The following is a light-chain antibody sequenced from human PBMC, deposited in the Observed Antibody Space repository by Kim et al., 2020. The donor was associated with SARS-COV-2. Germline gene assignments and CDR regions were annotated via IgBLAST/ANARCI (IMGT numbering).Light chain of an antibody. CDR2: GAS. CDR3: LQHHAYPRT. V-gene: IGKV1-17*01. Sequence: AALGDRVTITCRASQGIRSDLGWYQQKPGRAPTRLIYGASTLESGVPSRFSGSGSGTEFTLPISSLQPEDFATYYCLQHHAYPRTFGQGTKVEIK. CDR1: QGIRSD. J-gene: IGKJ1*01.